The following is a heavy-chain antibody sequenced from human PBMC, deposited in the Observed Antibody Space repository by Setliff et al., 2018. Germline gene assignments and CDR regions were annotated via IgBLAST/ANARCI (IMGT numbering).Heavy chain of an antibody. V-gene: IGHV4-31*03. J-gene: IGHJ4*02. CDR2: IYYTGRT. CDR3: ARGAKWGDFLNYFDY. D-gene: IGHD1-26*01. CDR1: GDSISNGRIY. Sequence: PSETLSLTCTVSGDSISNGRIYWSWLRQRPGKGLEWIGYIYYTGRTSFNPSLRSRPALSLDTSENQFSLTLTSVTAADTAVYYCARGAKWGDFLNYFDYWGQGALVTVS.